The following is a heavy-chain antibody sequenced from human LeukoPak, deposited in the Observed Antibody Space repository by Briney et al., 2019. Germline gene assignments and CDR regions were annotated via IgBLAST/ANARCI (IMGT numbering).Heavy chain of an antibody. CDR2: IRSNSDGGTI. CDR3: ASLAVAGAFDY. D-gene: IGHD6-19*01. V-gene: IGHV3-15*07. J-gene: IGHJ4*02. Sequence: GGSLRLSCATSGFTFSNAWMNWVRQAPGKGLEWVGRIRSNSDGGTIDYAAPVKGRFTISRDNSKNTLYLQMNSLRAEDTAVYYCASLAVAGAFDYWGQGTLVTVSS. CDR1: GFTFSNAW.